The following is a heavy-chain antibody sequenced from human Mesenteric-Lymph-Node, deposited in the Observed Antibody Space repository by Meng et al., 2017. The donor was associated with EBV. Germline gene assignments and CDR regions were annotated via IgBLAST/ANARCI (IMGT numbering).Heavy chain of an antibody. Sequence: QVQLQESGPGLLKPSETLSLTCTVSGGSVTSGSYYWNWIRQPPGKRLEWIGYIHYSGSTNYNPSLKSQITISVDTSKNQLSLRVSHVTAADTAVYYCARGRRGVQYFDFWGQGALVTVSS. J-gene: IGHJ4*02. CDR2: IHYSGST. D-gene: IGHD1-1*01. CDR1: GGSVTSGSYY. V-gene: IGHV4-61*01. CDR3: ARGRRGVQYFDF.